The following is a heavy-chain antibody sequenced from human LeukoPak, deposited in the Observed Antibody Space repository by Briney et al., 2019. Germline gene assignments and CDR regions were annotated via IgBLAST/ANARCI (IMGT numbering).Heavy chain of an antibody. CDR1: GGSISSYY. J-gene: IGHJ5*02. V-gene: IGHV4-59*01. CDR3: ARASSAYYDFWSGYPNWFDP. Sequence: PSETLSLTCTVSGGSISSYYWSWIRQPPGKGLEWSGYIYYSGSTNYNPSLKSRVTISVDTSKNQFSLQLSSVTAADTAVYYCARASSAYYDFWSGYPNWFDPWGQGTLVTVSS. D-gene: IGHD3-3*01. CDR2: IYYSGST.